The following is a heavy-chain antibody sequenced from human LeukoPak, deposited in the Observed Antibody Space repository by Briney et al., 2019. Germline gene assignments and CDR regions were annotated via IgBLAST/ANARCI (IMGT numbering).Heavy chain of an antibody. J-gene: IGHJ4*02. CDR2: INPNSGGT. CDR1: GYTFTGYY. V-gene: IGHV1-2*02. Sequence: ASVKVSCKASGYTFTGYYMHWVRQAPGQGLEWMGWINPNSGGTNYAQKFQGRVTMTRDTSISTAYMELSSLRSDDTAVYYCASNTMGRGVIIGNYFDYWGQGTLVTVSS. CDR3: ASNTMGRGVIIGNYFDY. D-gene: IGHD3-10*01.